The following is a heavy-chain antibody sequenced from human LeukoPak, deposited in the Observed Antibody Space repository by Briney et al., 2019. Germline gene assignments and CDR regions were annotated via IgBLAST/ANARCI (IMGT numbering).Heavy chain of an antibody. CDR1: GFTFSSYA. CDR3: AKDYYYYYGMDV. CDR2: ISGSGGST. J-gene: IGHJ6*02. V-gene: IGHV3-23*01. Sequence: PGGSLRLSCAASGFTFSSYAMSWVRQAPGKGLEWVSAISGSGGSTYYADSVKGWFTISRDNSKNTLYLQMNSLRAEDTAVYYCAKDYYYYYGMDVWGQGTTVTVSS.